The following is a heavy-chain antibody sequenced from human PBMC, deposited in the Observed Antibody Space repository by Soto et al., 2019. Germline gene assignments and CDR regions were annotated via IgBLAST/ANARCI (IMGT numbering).Heavy chain of an antibody. V-gene: IGHV3-48*02. Sequence: GSLRLSCAASGFTFSTFMMNWVRQAPGKWLEWLAFISSGSDVIYYADSVKGRFTVSRDNAQKSLYLQMDSLRDEDSAVYYCVRVAVSRVGAQAYDYWGQGTLVTVSS. CDR2: ISSGSDVI. D-gene: IGHD1-26*01. CDR1: GFTFSTFM. J-gene: IGHJ4*02. CDR3: VRVAVSRVGAQAYDY.